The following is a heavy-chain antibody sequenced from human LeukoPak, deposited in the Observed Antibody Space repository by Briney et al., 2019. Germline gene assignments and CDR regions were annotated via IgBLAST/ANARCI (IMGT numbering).Heavy chain of an antibody. Sequence: GASVKVSCKASGYTFTGYYMHWVRQAPGQGLGWMGWINPNSGGTNYAQKFQGRVTMTRDTSISTAYMELSSLRSEDTAVYYCARDSPGRYDYYDSSGYTGPDAFDIWGQGTMVTVSS. CDR1: GYTFTGYY. J-gene: IGHJ3*02. CDR3: ARDSPGRYDYYDSSGYTGPDAFDI. V-gene: IGHV1-2*02. D-gene: IGHD3-22*01. CDR2: INPNSGGT.